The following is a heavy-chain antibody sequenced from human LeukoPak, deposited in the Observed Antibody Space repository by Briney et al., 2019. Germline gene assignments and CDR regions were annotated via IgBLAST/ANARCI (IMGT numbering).Heavy chain of an antibody. CDR1: GYTFIDYY. CDR3: ARDPRLRYGSHYYGHDY. V-gene: IGHV1-2*02. J-gene: IGHJ4*02. Sequence: VKVSCKASGYTFIDYYIHWVRQAPGQGLEWMGWINPNSGGTNYPQRFKGRVTMTRDTSINTIYMQLSRLTSDDTAVYYCARDPRLRYGSHYYGHDYWGQGTLVSVSS. D-gene: IGHD3-10*01. CDR2: INPNSGGT.